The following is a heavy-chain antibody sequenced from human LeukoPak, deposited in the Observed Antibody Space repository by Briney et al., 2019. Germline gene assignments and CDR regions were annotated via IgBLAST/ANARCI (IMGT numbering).Heavy chain of an antibody. Sequence: SETLSLTCTVSGGSISGYYCSWIRQPAGKGLEWIGRIYISGSTNDNPSLKSRVTMSVDRSKTQFSLKLSSVTAADTAVYYGAREGGFSRPLDDSGQGTLVTVSS. V-gene: IGHV4-4*07. D-gene: IGHD3-3*01. J-gene: IGHJ4*02. CDR2: IYISGST. CDR3: AREGGFSRPLDD. CDR1: GGSISGYY.